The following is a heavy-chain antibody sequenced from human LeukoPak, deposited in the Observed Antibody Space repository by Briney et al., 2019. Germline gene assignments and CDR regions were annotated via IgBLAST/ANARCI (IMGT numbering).Heavy chain of an antibody. CDR2: IYYSGSS. CDR3: ASRGGSSWYFDY. Sequence: PSETLSLTCTVSGGSISTYYWSWIRQPREKGLEWIGYIYYSGSSNYNPSLKSRVTISVDTSKSQFSLKLSSVTAADTAVYYCASRGGSSWYFDYWGQGTLVTVSS. CDR1: GGSISTYY. D-gene: IGHD6-13*01. V-gene: IGHV4-59*08. J-gene: IGHJ4*02.